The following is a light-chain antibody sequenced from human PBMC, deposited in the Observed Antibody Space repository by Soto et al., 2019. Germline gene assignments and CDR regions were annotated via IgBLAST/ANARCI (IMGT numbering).Light chain of an antibody. CDR2: GNN. CDR1: SSNIGAGYD. CDR3: QSYDSSLSGPL. V-gene: IGLV1-40*01. Sequence: QSVLTQPPSVSGAPGQRVTISCTGSSSNIGAGYDVHWYQQFPGTAPKLLIYGNNNRPSGVPDRFSGSKSGTSASLAITGLQAEDESDYYCQSYDSSLSGPLFGGGTKVTVL. J-gene: IGLJ2*01.